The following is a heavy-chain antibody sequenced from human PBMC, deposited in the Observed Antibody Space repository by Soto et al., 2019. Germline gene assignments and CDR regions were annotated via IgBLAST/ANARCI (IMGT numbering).Heavy chain of an antibody. Sequence: GGALRLSCVCSGFTFRYGMHWGRPAPGKGLEYVSAISSNGGSTYYANSVKGRFTISRDNSKNTLYLQMGSLRAEDMAVYYCARGRQWLVYDAFDIWGQGTMVTVSS. J-gene: IGHJ3*02. CDR3: ARGRQWLVYDAFDI. V-gene: IGHV3-64*01. CDR1: GFTFRYG. D-gene: IGHD6-19*01. CDR2: ISSNGGST.